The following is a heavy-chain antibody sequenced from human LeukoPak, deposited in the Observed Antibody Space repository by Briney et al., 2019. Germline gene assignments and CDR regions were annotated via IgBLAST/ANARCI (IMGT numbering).Heavy chain of an antibody. CDR2: IYYSGST. J-gene: IGHJ6*03. Sequence: SETLSLTCTVSGGSISSYYWSWIRQPPGKGLEWIGYIYYSGSTNYNPSLKSRVTISVDTSKNQFSLKLSSVTAADTAVYYCARDGVLRYFDSYYYYYMDVWGKGTTVTISS. V-gene: IGHV4-59*01. CDR3: ARDGVLRYFDSYYYYYMDV. CDR1: GGSISSYY. D-gene: IGHD3-9*01.